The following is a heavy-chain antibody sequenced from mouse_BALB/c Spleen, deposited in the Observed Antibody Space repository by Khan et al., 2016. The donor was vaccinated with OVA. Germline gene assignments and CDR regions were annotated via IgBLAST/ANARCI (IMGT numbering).Heavy chain of an antibody. V-gene: IGHV1-7*01. CDR2: INPSSGYT. CDR1: GYTFSTYW. Sequence: QVQLKQSGAELAKPGASVKMSCKASGYTFSTYWIHWVKQRPGQGLEWIGYINPSSGYTYYNQRFNDKTTLTADKSSSTAYMQLSSLTSEDSAVYYCARDRIDYWGQGTTLTVSS. J-gene: IGHJ2*01. CDR3: ARDRIDY.